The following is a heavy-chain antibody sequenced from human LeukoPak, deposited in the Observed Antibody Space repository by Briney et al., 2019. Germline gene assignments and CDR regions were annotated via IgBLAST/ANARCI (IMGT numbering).Heavy chain of an antibody. D-gene: IGHD6-19*01. V-gene: IGHV3-23*01. CDR3: AKESSGWTVEDAFDI. J-gene: IGHJ3*02. CDR1: GFTFSSYA. CDR2: ISGSGGST. Sequence: PGGSLRLSCAASGFTFSSYAMSRVRQALGKGLEWVSAISGSGGSTYYADSVKGRFTISRDNSKNTLYLQMNSLRAEDTAVYYCAKESSGWTVEDAFDIWGQGTMVTVSS.